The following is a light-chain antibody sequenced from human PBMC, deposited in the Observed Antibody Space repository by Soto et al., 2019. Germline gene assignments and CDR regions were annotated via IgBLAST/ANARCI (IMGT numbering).Light chain of an antibody. CDR2: GAS. Sequence: EIVLTQSPGTLSLSPGERATLSCRASQSVSSSYLAWYQQKPGQAARLLIYGASSRATGIPDRFGGSGSGTDFTLTISRLEPEDFAVHYCQQYGRSPPWTFGQGTKVEIK. CDR3: QQYGRSPPWT. V-gene: IGKV3-20*01. CDR1: QSVSSSY. J-gene: IGKJ1*01.